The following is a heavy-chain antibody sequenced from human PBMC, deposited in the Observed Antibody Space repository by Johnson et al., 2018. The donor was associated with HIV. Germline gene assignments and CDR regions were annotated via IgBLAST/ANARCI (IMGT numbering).Heavy chain of an antibody. V-gene: IGHV3-9*01. D-gene: IGHD4-11*01. CDR1: GFTFDDYA. Sequence: QLVESGGGVVQPGRSLRLSCAASGFTFDDYAMHWVRQAPGKGLEWVSGISWNSGSIGSADSVQGRVTISRDNAKNSLYLQMNSLRAEDTALYYCAKDHDYIGHGAFDIWGQGTMVTVSS. CDR3: AKDHDYIGHGAFDI. CDR2: ISWNSGSI. J-gene: IGHJ3*02.